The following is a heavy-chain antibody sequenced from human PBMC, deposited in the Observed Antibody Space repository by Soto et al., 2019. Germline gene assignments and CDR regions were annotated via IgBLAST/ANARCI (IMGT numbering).Heavy chain of an antibody. Sequence: QVQLVESGGRLVKPGTSLRLSCAASGFLFNDYYMSWIRQAPGKGLEWVSYISSSGTNIYYADSVKGRFTISRDNAKNSLYLQMNSLRAEDTAVYYCARGDYYDSSGYYVPLFDHWGQGTLVTVSS. J-gene: IGHJ4*02. D-gene: IGHD3-22*01. V-gene: IGHV3-11*01. CDR3: ARGDYYDSSGYYVPLFDH. CDR1: GFLFNDYY. CDR2: ISSSGTNI.